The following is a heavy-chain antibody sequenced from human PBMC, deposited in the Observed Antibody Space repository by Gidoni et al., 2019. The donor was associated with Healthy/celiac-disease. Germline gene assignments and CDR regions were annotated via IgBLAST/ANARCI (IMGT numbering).Heavy chain of an antibody. J-gene: IGHJ4*02. CDR2: ISSSSSYI. V-gene: IGHV3-21*01. Sequence: EVQLVESGGGLVKPVGSLRLSVAASGFTFSSYSMNWVRQASGKALEGVSTISSSSSYIYYADSVKGRFTISRDNAKNSLYLQMNSLRAEDTAVYYCARDRGIAVAGTEFDYWGQGTLVTVSS. D-gene: IGHD6-19*01. CDR3: ARDRGIAVAGTEFDY. CDR1: GFTFSSYS.